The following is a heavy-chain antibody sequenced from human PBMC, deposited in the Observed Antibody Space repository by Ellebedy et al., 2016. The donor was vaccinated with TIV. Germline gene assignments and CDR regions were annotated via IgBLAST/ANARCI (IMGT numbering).Heavy chain of an antibody. D-gene: IGHD3-10*01. V-gene: IGHV3-74*01. J-gene: IGHJ4*02. CDR1: GFTFSSYW. CDR3: ASMVPFDY. Sequence: GESLKISCAASGFTFSSYWMHWVRQAPGKGLVWFSRINSDGSSTNYADSVKGRFTISRDNAKNTLYLQMNSLRAEDTDVYYCASMVPFDYWGQGTLVTVSS. CDR2: INSDGSST.